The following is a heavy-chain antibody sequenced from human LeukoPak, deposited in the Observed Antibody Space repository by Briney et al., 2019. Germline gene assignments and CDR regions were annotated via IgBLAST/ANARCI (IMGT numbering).Heavy chain of an antibody. J-gene: IGHJ4*02. CDR1: GGTFSSYA. Sequence: SVKVSCTASGGTFSSYAISWVRQAPGQGLEWMGRIIPIFGIANYAQKFQGRVTITADKSTSTAYMELSSLRSEDTAVYYCARGRPYCGGDCPRDYFHYWGQGTLVTVSS. CDR3: ARGRPYCGGDCPRDYFHY. V-gene: IGHV1-69*04. CDR2: IIPIFGIA. D-gene: IGHD2-21*02.